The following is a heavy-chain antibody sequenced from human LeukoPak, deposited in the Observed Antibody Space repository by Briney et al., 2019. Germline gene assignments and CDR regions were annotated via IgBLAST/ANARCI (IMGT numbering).Heavy chain of an antibody. CDR2: INHSRST. D-gene: IGHD3-10*01. CDR3: ARKGPSVRYYYYYMDV. CDR1: GGSFSGYY. J-gene: IGHJ6*03. V-gene: IGHV4-34*01. Sequence: SETLSLTCAVYGGSFSGYYWSWIRQPPGKGLEWIGEINHSRSTNYNPSLKSRVTISVDTSKNQFSLKLSSVTAADTAVYYCARKGPSVRYYYYYMDVWGKGTTVTVSS.